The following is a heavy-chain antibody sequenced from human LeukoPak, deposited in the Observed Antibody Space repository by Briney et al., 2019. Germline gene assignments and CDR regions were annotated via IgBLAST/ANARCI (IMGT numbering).Heavy chain of an antibody. Sequence: PGRSLRLSCAASGFTFSSYGMHWVRQAPGKGLGWVAVISYDGSNKYYADSVKGRFTISRDNSKNTLYLQMNSLRAEDTAVYYCAKVSIAVAQSYYYGMDVWGQGTTVTVSS. CDR2: ISYDGSNK. V-gene: IGHV3-30*18. D-gene: IGHD6-19*01. CDR3: AKVSIAVAQSYYYGMDV. J-gene: IGHJ6*02. CDR1: GFTFSSYG.